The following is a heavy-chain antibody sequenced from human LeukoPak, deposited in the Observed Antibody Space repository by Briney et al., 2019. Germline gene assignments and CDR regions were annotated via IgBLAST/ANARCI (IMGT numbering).Heavy chain of an antibody. CDR3: TRAGLLWFGESKSDY. CDR1: GFTFSSYA. CDR2: ISGSGGST. Sequence: GGSLRLSCAASGFTFSSYAMSWVRQAPGKGLEWVSAISGSGGSTYYADSVKGRFTISRDNAKNSLYLQMNSLRAEDTAVYYCTRAGLLWFGESKSDYWGQGTLVTVSS. V-gene: IGHV3-23*01. D-gene: IGHD3-10*01. J-gene: IGHJ4*02.